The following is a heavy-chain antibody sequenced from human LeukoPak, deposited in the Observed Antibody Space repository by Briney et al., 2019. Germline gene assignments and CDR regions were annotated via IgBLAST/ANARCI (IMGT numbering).Heavy chain of an antibody. J-gene: IGHJ4*02. Sequence: SETLSLTCTVSGGSISSYYWSWIRQPPGKGLGWIGYIYYSGNTNYNPSLKSRVTISVDTSKNQFSLKLSSVTAADTAVYYCARKSRGYSGSYDYWGQGTLVTVSS. CDR1: GGSISSYY. CDR3: ARKSRGYSGSYDY. V-gene: IGHV4-59*01. D-gene: IGHD1-26*01. CDR2: IYYSGNT.